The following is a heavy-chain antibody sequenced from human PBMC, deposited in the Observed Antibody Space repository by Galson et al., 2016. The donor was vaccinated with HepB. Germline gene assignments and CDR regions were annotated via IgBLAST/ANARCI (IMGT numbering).Heavy chain of an antibody. J-gene: IGHJ4*02. CDR2: IKEDGSAI. CDR3: ARRGGHDY. CDR1: GFSFSSYW. V-gene: IGHV3-7*01. Sequence: SLRLSCAASGFSFSSYWMRWVRQAPGKGLEWVANIKEDGSAIHYVDSVKGRFTISRDNAQNSLYLQMNSLRAEDTAVYYCARRGGHDYWGQGTLVTVSS. D-gene: IGHD3-10*01.